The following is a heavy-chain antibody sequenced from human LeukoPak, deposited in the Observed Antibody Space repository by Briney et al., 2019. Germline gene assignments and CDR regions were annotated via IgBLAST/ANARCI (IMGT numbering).Heavy chain of an antibody. J-gene: IGHJ5*02. V-gene: IGHV4-31*03. Sequence: SETLSLTCTVSGSSISIGGYYWSWIRQHPGKGLEWIGYTYYSGSTYYNPSLKSRITISVDTSKRQFSLKLSSVTAADTAVYYCARASRIVVVPAAILNWFDPWGQGTLVTVSS. CDR1: GSSISIGGYY. CDR3: ARASRIVVVPAAILNWFDP. D-gene: IGHD2-2*01. CDR2: TYYSGST.